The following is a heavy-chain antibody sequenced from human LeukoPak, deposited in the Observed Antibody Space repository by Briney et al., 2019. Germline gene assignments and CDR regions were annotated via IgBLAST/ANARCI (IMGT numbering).Heavy chain of an antibody. CDR3: ARSSHYYYGSGPLHAYYFDY. Sequence: GESLQISCQGSGYSFTSYWIGWVRQKPGKGLEWMGIIYPGDSDTRNSPSLQGQVIISVDKSIRTAYLQWSSLKASDTAMYYCARSSHYYYGSGPLHAYYFDYWGQGTLVTVSS. CDR1: GYSFTSYW. J-gene: IGHJ4*02. D-gene: IGHD3-10*01. V-gene: IGHV5-51*01. CDR2: IYPGDSDT.